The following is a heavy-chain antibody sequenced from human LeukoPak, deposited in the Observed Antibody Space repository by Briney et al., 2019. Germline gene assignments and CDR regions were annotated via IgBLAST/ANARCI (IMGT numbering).Heavy chain of an antibody. Sequence: SETLSLTCTVSGGSISSSSYYWDWIRQPPGKGLEWIGSFYYSGSTYYNPSLKSRVTISVDTSKNQFSLKLSSVTAADTAVYYCARVSAYGDYAGTLDYWGQGTLVTVSS. D-gene: IGHD4-17*01. CDR1: GGSISSSSYY. J-gene: IGHJ4*02. CDR2: FYYSGST. CDR3: ARVSAYGDYAGTLDY. V-gene: IGHV4-39*01.